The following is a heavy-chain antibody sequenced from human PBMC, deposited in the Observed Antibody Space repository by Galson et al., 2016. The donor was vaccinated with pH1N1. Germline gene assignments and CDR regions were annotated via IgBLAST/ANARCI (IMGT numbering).Heavy chain of an antibody. V-gene: IGHV1-8*01. CDR2: MNPNNGNA. CDR1: GYTLTSYD. Sequence: SVKVSCKASGYTLTSYDINWVRQATGQGLEWMGWMNPNNGNADYAQKFQGRVTLTRNASINTAYMELSSLTSEDTAVYYCARGPVYWYFDLWVRGTPVVVS. CDR3: ARGPVYWYFDL. J-gene: IGHJ2*01.